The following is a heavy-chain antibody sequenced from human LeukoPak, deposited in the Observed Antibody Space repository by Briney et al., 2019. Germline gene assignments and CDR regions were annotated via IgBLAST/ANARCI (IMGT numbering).Heavy chain of an antibody. V-gene: IGHV4-59*01. CDR1: GVSISSYY. J-gene: IGHJ4*02. CDR2: IYYSGST. CDR3: ARSESSGSYYY. D-gene: IGHD1-26*01. Sequence: SETLSLTCTVSGVSISSYYWSWIRQPPGKGLEWIGYIYYSGSTNYNPSLKSRVTISVDTSKNQFSLKLSSVTAADTAVYYCARSESSGSYYYWGQGTLVTVSS.